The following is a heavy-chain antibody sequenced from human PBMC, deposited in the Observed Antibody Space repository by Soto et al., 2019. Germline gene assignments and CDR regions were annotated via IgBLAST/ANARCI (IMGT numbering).Heavy chain of an antibody. Sequence: PGGSLRLSCAASGLTFRSYWMHWVRQAPGKGLVWVSRINTDGSVAMYVDSVKGRFTISRDNAKNTLYLHMNSLRAEDTAVYYCARHPERIAQIGWFDPWGQGTLVTVSS. V-gene: IGHV3-74*03. J-gene: IGHJ5*02. D-gene: IGHD6-13*01. CDR3: ARHPERIAQIGWFDP. CDR2: INTDGSVA. CDR1: GLTFRSYW.